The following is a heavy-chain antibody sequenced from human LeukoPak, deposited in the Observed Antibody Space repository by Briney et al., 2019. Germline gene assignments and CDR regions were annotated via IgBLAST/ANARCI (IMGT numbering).Heavy chain of an antibody. CDR3: ARVVDTNAFDI. J-gene: IGHJ3*02. CDR1: GHSISSGYY. CDR2: IYYSGRT. D-gene: IGHD5-18*01. Sequence: SETLSLTCSVSGHSISSGYYWSWIRQPPGKGLEWIGYIYYSGRTNYNPSLKSRATISVDTSKNQFSLKLSAVTAADTAVYYCARVVDTNAFDIWGQGTMVTVSS. V-gene: IGHV4-61*01.